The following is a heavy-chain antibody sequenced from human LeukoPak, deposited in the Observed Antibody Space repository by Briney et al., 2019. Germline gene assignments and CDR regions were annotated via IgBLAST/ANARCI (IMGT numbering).Heavy chain of an antibody. J-gene: IGHJ4*02. CDR3: ARGGDTGTFDY. Sequence: GGSLGLSCAASGFTFSSYAMSWVRQAPGKGLEWFSAISGSDGSTYYADSVKGRFTISRDNSKNTLYLQMNSLRAEDTAVYYCARGGDTGTFDYWGQGTLVTVSS. CDR2: ISGSDGST. D-gene: IGHD3-16*01. CDR1: GFTFSSYA. V-gene: IGHV3-23*01.